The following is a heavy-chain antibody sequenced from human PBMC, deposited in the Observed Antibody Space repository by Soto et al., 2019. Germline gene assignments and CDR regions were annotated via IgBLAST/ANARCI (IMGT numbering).Heavy chain of an antibody. D-gene: IGHD3-10*01. Sequence: QSGGSLRLSCAASGFTFGDYAMHWVRQVPGKGLEWVSGFKWNSGDVGYADSVKGRFTISRDNARNSLYLQMNSPRPEDTAVYYCAKDRSSGSPYYGMDFWGQGTMVTVSS. J-gene: IGHJ6*02. CDR2: FKWNSGDV. CDR3: AKDRSSGSPYYGMDF. CDR1: GFTFGDYA. V-gene: IGHV3-9*01.